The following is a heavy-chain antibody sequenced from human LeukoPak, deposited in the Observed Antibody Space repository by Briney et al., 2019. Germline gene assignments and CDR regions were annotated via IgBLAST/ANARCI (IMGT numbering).Heavy chain of an antibody. CDR1: GGSFSGYY. Sequence: SETLSLTCAAYGGSFSGYYWSWIRQPPGKGLEWIGEINHSGSTNYNPSLKSRVTISLDTSKNQFSLKLSSVTAADTAVYYCARGQAHRYSGSLSDAFDIWGQGTMVTVSS. CDR3: ARGQAHRYSGSLSDAFDI. CDR2: INHSGST. V-gene: IGHV4-34*01. D-gene: IGHD1-26*01. J-gene: IGHJ3*02.